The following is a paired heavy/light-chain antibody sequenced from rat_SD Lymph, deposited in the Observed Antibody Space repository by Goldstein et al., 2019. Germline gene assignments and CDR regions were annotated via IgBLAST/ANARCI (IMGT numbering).Heavy chain of an antibody. Sequence: VQLVESGGGLVQPGKSLKLSCSASGFTFSSFGMHWIRQAPGKGLDWVAYISSSSDIVYADAVKGRFTISRDNSKNTLYLQLNSLKSEDTAIYYCARGATDYWGQGVMVTVSS. CDR3: ARGATDY. J-gene: IGHJ2*01. V-gene: IGHV5-62*01. CDR2: ISSSSDI. CDR1: GFTFSSFG.
Light chain of an antibody. CDR2: LVS. V-gene: IGKV2S25*01. Sequence: DVVLTQTPPTLSATIGQSVSISCRSSQSLLHRNGNTYLNWLLQRPGQLPQLLIYLVSRLESGVPNRFSGSGSGTDFTLKIRGVEAEDLGVYYCVQSTHAPYTFGAGTKLELK. J-gene: IGKJ2-3*01. CDR1: QSLLHRNGNTY. CDR3: VQSTHAPYT.